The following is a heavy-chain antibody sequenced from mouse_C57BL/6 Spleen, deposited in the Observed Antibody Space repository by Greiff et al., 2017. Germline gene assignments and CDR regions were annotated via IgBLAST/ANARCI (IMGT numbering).Heavy chain of an antibody. CDR2: ISSGSSTI. J-gene: IGHJ1*03. D-gene: IGHD1-1*01. CDR1: GFTFSDYG. CDR3: ARLYGSSSYWYFDV. V-gene: IGHV5-17*01. Sequence: EVHLVESGGGLVKPGGSLKLSCAASGFTFSDYGMHWVRQAPEKGLEWVAYISSGSSTIYYADTVKGRFTISRDNAKNTLFLQMTSLRSEDTAMYYCARLYGSSSYWYFDVWGTGTTVTVSS.